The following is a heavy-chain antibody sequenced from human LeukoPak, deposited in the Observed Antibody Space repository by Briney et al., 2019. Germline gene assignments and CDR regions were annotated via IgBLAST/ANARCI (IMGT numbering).Heavy chain of an antibody. CDR2: IYHSGST. Sequence: SETLSLTCAVSGYSISSGYYWGWIRQPPGKGLEWIGSIYHSGSTYYNPSLKSRVTISVDTSKNQFSLKLSSVTAADTAVYYCARVEWGTIHYGMDVWGKGTTVTVSS. CDR3: ARVEWGTIHYGMDV. CDR1: GYSISSGYY. D-gene: IGHD3-3*01. V-gene: IGHV4-38-2*01. J-gene: IGHJ6*04.